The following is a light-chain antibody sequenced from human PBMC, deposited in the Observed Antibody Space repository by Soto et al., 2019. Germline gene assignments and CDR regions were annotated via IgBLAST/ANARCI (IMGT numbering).Light chain of an antibody. CDR2: AAS. V-gene: IGKV1-27*01. CDR3: QKYNSAPPT. Sequence: DIQMTQSPSSLSTSVGDRVTITCRASQAISIYLAWYQQKPGEVPKLLIYAASTLQSGVPSRFSGSGSGTDFTLTISSQQPEDVATYYCQKYNSAPPTFGQGTKVEIK. J-gene: IGKJ1*01. CDR1: QAISIY.